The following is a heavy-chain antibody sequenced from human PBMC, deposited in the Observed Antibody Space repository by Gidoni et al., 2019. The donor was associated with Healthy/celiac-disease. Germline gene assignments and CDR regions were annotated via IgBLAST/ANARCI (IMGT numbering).Heavy chain of an antibody. V-gene: IGHV1-69*02. D-gene: IGHD2-2*01. CDR1: GGTFSRYT. CDR3: ARVGCIVVVPAAMGWFDP. CDR2: IIPILGIA. J-gene: IGHJ5*02. Sequence: QVQLVQSGAEVKKPGSSVKVSCKASGGTFSRYTISWVRQAPGQGLEWMGRIIPILGIANYAQKFQGRVTITADKSTCTAYMELSSLRSEDTAVYYCARVGCIVVVPAAMGWFDPWGQGTLVTVSS.